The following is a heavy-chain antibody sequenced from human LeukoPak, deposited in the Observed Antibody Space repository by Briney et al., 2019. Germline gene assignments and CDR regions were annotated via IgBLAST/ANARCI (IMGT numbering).Heavy chain of an antibody. Sequence: GGSLRLSCTASGLSLSAHPMSWVRQGPGKSLEWVSVISGSGQTTYYADSVKGRFTVSKDNSKNTVYLQMSSLRADDTAVYYCAKEKDYRVFDHWGQGTLVTVSS. CDR3: AKEKDYRVFDH. J-gene: IGHJ4*02. V-gene: IGHV3-23*01. CDR1: GLSLSAHP. CDR2: ISGSGQTT. D-gene: IGHD4-11*01.